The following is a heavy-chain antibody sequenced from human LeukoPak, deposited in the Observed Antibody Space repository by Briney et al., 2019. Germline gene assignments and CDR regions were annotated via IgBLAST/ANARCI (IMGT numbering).Heavy chain of an antibody. D-gene: IGHD2-2*01. CDR2: IRYDGSNE. V-gene: IGHV3-30*02. CDR3: AKGPGVLVPAARYFQH. J-gene: IGHJ1*01. Sequence: GGSLRLSCVASGFSFSSYGMYWVRQAPGKGLEWVAFIRYDGSNEYYADSVKGRFTISRDNSKNTLYLQMNSLRAEDTAVYYCAKGPGVLVPAARYFQHWGQGTLVTVSS. CDR1: GFSFSSYG.